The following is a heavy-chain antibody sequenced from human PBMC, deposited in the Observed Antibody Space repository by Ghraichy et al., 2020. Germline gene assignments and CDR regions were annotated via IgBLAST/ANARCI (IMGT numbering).Heavy chain of an antibody. CDR2: IYYSGST. V-gene: IGHV4-39*01. Sequence: SETLSLTCTVSGGSISSSSYYWGWIRQPPGKGLEWIGSIYYSGSTYYNPSLKSRVTISVDTSKNQFSLKLSSVTAADTAVYYCARRLEMATNGGETRANYFDYWGQGTLVTVSS. J-gene: IGHJ4*02. CDR1: GGSISSSSYY. CDR3: ARRLEMATNGGETRANYFDY. D-gene: IGHD5-24*01.